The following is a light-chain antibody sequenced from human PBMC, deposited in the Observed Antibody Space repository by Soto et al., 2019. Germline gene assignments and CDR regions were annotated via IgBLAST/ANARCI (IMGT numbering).Light chain of an antibody. CDR1: QSVSSSS. Sequence: EIVLTQSPGTLSLSPGERATLSCRASQSVSSSSLAWYQQKRGQAPRLLIHDASSRATGIPDRFSGSASGTDSFNDSGSGTDFTLTISRLEPEDFAVYYCHHYGSSLPDTFGQGTKLEIK. V-gene: IGKV3-20*01. J-gene: IGKJ2*01. CDR2: DAS. CDR3: HHYGSSLPDT.